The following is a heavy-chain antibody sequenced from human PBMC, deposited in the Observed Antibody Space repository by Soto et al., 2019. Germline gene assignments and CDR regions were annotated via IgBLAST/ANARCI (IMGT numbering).Heavy chain of an antibody. CDR1: GFTFSLYG. J-gene: IGHJ4*02. CDR2: IWNDGSEK. CDR3: ERVGHNGCDLDCDC. D-gene: IGHD5-12*01. Sequence: AGGSLRLSCAASGFTFSLYGMHWDRQAPGKGLEWVAVIWNDGSEKNYADSVKGRFTLSGDTSKNTLYLEMNSLRVEDTAVHECERVGHNGCDLDCDCCDQGTRVSVSS. V-gene: IGHV3-33*01.